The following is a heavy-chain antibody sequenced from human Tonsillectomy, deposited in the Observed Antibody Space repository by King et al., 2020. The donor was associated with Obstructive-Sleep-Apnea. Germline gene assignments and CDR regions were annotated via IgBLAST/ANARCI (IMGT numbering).Heavy chain of an antibody. CDR2: INTYNGNT. J-gene: IGHJ4*02. D-gene: IGHD1-14*01. CDR1: GYTFSNYG. V-gene: IGHV1-18*01. CDR3: ARDLRPTKNLDY. Sequence: VQLVESGAEVKKPGASVKVSCKASGYTFSNYGISWVRQAPGQGLEWLGWINTYNGNTNYAQKLQGRVTMTTDTSTSTAYMELRSLRSDDTAVYYCARDLRPTKNLDYWGQGTLVTVSS.